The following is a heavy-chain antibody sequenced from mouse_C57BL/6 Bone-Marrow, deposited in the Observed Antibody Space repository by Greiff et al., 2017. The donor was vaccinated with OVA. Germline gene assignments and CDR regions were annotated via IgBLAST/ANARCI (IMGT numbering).Heavy chain of an antibody. D-gene: IGHD1-1*01. Sequence: EVQLQQSVAELVRPGASVKLSCTASGFNIKNTYMHWVKQRPEQGLEWIGRIDPANDNTKYAPKFQGKATMTADTSSNTAYLQLSSLSSADTAVYCCARGNFGSSFYAMDYWGQGTSVTVSS. CDR1: GFNIKNTY. CDR3: ARGNFGSSFYAMDY. J-gene: IGHJ4*01. CDR2: IDPANDNT. V-gene: IGHV14-3*01.